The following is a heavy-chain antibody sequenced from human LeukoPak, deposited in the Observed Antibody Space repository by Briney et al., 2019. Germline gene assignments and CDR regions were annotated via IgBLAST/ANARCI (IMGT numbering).Heavy chain of an antibody. J-gene: IGHJ3*02. V-gene: IGHV1-18*01. D-gene: IGHD3-10*01. CDR3: ARDVSEGFGERVIDAFDI. CDR1: SYTFINYN. Sequence: GASVTVSCKASSYTFINYNIAWVRQAPGQGLEWMGWISAYNGNTNYAQKVQGRVAMTTDRSTTTAYMELRGLRSDDTAVYFCARDVSEGFGERVIDAFDIWGQGTMVTVSS. CDR2: ISAYNGNT.